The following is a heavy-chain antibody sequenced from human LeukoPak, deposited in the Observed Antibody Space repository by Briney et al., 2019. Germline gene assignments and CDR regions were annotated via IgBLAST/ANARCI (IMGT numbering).Heavy chain of an antibody. Sequence: SETLSLTCTVSGGSISSSSYYWGWIRQPPGKGLEWIGSIYYSGSTYYNPSLKSRVTISVDTSKNQFSLKLSSVTAADTAVYYCAKSTYYYDTFVNAFDLWGQGTVVTVSS. V-gene: IGHV4-39*07. D-gene: IGHD3-22*01. CDR1: GGSISSSSYY. CDR2: IYYSGST. CDR3: AKSTYYYDTFVNAFDL. J-gene: IGHJ3*01.